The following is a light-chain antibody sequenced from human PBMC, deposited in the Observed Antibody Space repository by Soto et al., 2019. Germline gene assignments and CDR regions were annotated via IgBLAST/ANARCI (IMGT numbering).Light chain of an antibody. CDR3: HQYNNWPPWT. V-gene: IGKV3-15*01. CDR2: GAS. CDR1: QSVSIN. Sequence: EIVMTQSPATLSVSPGERATLSCRASQSVSINLAWYQQKPGQAPRLLIYGASTRATGIPARFSGSGSGTEFTLTISILQSEDFAVYYCHQYNNWPPWTFGQGTKVEIK. J-gene: IGKJ1*01.